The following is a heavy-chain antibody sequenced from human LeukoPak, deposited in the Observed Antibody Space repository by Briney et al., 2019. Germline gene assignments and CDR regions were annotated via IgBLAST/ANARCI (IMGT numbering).Heavy chain of an antibody. CDR2: IYYSGST. CDR1: GGSISSGDYY. D-gene: IGHD2-2*01. Sequence: MASQTLSLTCTVSGGSISSGDYYWSWIRQPPGKGLEWIGYIYYSGSTYYNPSLKSRVTISVDTSKNQFSLKLSSVTAADTAVYSGARGGPEGTSYDYWGQGTLVTVSS. CDR3: ARGGPEGTSYDY. V-gene: IGHV4-30-4*01. J-gene: IGHJ4*02.